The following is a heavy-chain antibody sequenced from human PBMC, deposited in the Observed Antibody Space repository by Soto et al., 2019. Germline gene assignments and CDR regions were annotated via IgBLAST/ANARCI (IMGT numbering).Heavy chain of an antibody. Sequence: PSETLSLTCTVSGGSVSSGSYYWSWIRQPPGKGLEWIGYIYYSGSTNYNPSLKSRVTISVDTSKNQFSLKLSSVTAADTAVYYCARTDVTIFGVVIVLGAFDIWGQGTMVTVSS. D-gene: IGHD3-3*01. CDR1: GGSVSSGSYY. CDR3: ARTDVTIFGVVIVLGAFDI. J-gene: IGHJ3*02. CDR2: IYYSGST. V-gene: IGHV4-61*01.